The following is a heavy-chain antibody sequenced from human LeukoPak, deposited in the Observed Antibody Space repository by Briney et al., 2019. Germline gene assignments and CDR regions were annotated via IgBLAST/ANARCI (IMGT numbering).Heavy chain of an antibody. CDR3: ARGYYDSWDY. V-gene: IGHV4-30-2*01. CDR1: GGSVSSDY. CDR2: IYHSGST. D-gene: IGHD3-22*01. Sequence: SETLSLTCTVSGGSVSSDYWSWIRQPPGKGLEWIGYIYHSGSTYYNPSLKSRVTISVDRSKNQFSLKLSSVTAADTAVYYCARGYYDSWDYWGQGTLVTASS. J-gene: IGHJ4*02.